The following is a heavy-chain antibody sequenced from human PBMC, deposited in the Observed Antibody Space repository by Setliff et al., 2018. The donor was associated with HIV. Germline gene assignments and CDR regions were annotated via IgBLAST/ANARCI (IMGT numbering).Heavy chain of an antibody. Sequence: GESLKISCAASGFIFSNSWMSWVRQAPGKGLEWVANIKQDGSKKNYVESVKGRFTISRDNAKNSLYLQMNSLKAEDTAVYYCTSVHYCGTTRCYIFDYWGQGALVTVSS. CDR3: TSVHYCGTTRCYIFDY. CDR2: IKQDGSKK. V-gene: IGHV3-7*03. J-gene: IGHJ4*02. D-gene: IGHD2-2*02. CDR1: GFIFSNSW.